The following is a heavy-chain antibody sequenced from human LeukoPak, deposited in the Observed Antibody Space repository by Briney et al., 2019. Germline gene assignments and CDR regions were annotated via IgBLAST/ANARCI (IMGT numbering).Heavy chain of an antibody. CDR2: IYSGGST. CDR3: ASTHLGYCSSVSCQNDY. Sequence: GRSLRLSCAASGFIVSSNYMSWVRQAPGKGLEWVSVIYSGGSTYYADSVKGRFTISRDNSKNTLYLQMNSLRAEDTAVYYCASTHLGYCSSVSCQNDYWGQGTLVTVSS. V-gene: IGHV3-53*01. J-gene: IGHJ4*02. CDR1: GFIVSSNY. D-gene: IGHD2-15*01.